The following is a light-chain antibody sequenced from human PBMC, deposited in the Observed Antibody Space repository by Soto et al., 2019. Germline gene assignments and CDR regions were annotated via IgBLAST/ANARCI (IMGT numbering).Light chain of an antibody. Sequence: QSALTQPASVSGSPGQSITISCTGTSSDVGGYNSFSWYQHHPGNAPKLMLYDVNNRPSRVSIRFSGSKSGNTASLTISGLQDEEEAYYYCSSYTGSNTLLFGGGTLLTVL. V-gene: IGLV2-14*03. CDR3: SSYTGSNTLL. CDR2: DVN. CDR1: SSDVGGYNS. J-gene: IGLJ2*01.